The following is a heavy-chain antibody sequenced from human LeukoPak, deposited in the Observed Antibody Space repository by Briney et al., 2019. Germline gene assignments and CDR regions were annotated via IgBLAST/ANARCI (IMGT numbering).Heavy chain of an antibody. J-gene: IGHJ6*02. CDR1: GYTFTSYD. V-gene: IGHV1-8*01. Sequence: SVKVSCKASGYTFTSYDINWVRQATGQGLEWMGWMNPNSGNTGFAQKFQGRVTMTRNTSISTAYMELSSLRSEDTAVYYCARGKDYGTIFGVVIAYYYYGMDVWGQGTTVTVSS. CDR3: ARGKDYGTIFGVVIAYYYYGMDV. D-gene: IGHD3-3*01. CDR2: MNPNSGNT.